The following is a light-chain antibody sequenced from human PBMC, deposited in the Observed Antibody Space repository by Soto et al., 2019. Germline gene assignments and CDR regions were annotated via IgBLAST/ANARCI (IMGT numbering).Light chain of an antibody. Sequence: EIVMTQSPATLSVSPGERATLSCRASQGISSNLAWYQQKPGQAPRLLIYGASTRATGIPARFSGSGSGTEFTLTISSLQSEDFAAYYCQQYNNWPPGFGGGTKVEIK. CDR3: QQYNNWPPG. V-gene: IGKV3-15*01. J-gene: IGKJ4*01. CDR1: QGISSN. CDR2: GAS.